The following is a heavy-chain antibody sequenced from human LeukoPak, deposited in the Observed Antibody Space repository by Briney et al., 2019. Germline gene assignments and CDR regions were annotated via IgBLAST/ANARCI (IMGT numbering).Heavy chain of an antibody. Sequence: GASVKVSCKASGHTFTSYYMHWLRQAPGQGLEWMGVINPSGGSTSYAQKFQGRVTVTRDTSTSTVYMELSSLRSEDTAVYYCARERFTGSGWQLYYFDYWGQGTLVTVSS. D-gene: IGHD6-25*01. V-gene: IGHV1-46*01. J-gene: IGHJ4*02. CDR3: ARERFTGSGWQLYYFDY. CDR1: GHTFTSYY. CDR2: INPSGGST.